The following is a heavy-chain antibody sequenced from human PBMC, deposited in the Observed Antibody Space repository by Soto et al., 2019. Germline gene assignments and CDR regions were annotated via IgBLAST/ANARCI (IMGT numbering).Heavy chain of an antibody. D-gene: IGHD3-22*01. J-gene: IGHJ4*02. CDR2: IKSTAYGGTT. CDR1: NFTFSYAW. V-gene: IGHV3-15*01. CDR3: TTDDTSGYYFHY. Sequence: LRLSCAASNFTFSYAWMSWVRQAPGKGLEWVGRIKSTAYGGTTDYAAPVKGRVTISRDDSKNTLYLQMNSLRTEDTARYYCTTDDTSGYYFHYWGQGTLVTVSS.